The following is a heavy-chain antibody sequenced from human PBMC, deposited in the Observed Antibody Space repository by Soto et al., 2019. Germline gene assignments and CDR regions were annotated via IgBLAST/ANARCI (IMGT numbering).Heavy chain of an antibody. J-gene: IGHJ5*02. CDR3: AKGATTWFDP. CDR1: GGSVSSGSYY. Sequence: QVQLQESGPGLVKPSETLSLTCTVSGGSVSSGSYYWSWIRQPPGKGLEWIGYIYYSGSTNYNPSLKSRVTISVDTSKNQFSLKLSSVTAADTAVYYCAKGATTWFDPWGQGTLVTVSS. CDR2: IYYSGST. D-gene: IGHD1-26*01. V-gene: IGHV4-61*01.